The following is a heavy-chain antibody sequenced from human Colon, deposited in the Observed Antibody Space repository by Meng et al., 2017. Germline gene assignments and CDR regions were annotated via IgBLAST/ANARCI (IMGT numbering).Heavy chain of an antibody. J-gene: IGHJ4*02. D-gene: IGHD6-19*01. Sequence: QGQRVLSGGEGKKPGASVKVSCKASGYNFIAYYLHWVRQAPGQGLEYMGRINPHSGATIYAQRFQGRVTMTRDTSINTAYMELSSLKSDDTAIYYCATWAGSRWYGPFDYWGQGTLVTVSS. CDR2: INPHSGAT. V-gene: IGHV1-2*06. CDR3: ATWAGSRWYGPFDY. CDR1: GYNFIAYY.